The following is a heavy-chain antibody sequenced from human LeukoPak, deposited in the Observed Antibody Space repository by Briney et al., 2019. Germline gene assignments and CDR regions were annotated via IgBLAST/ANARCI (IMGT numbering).Heavy chain of an antibody. J-gene: IGHJ4*02. CDR2: TYYRSAWYT. V-gene: IGHV6-1*01. CDR1: GDSVSIDSAT. CDR3: ARGIPVAGFDY. D-gene: IGHD6-19*01. Sequence: RSQTLSLTCDISGDSVSIDSATWNWIGPSPSRGLEWLGGTYYRSAWYTDYAVSVQSRITIKPDTSTNQFFLQLYSPTPADTAVYYCARGIPVAGFDYWGQGTLVTVSS.